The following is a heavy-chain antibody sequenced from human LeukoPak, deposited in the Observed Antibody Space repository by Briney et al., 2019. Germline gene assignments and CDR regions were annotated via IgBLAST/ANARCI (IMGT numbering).Heavy chain of an antibody. Sequence: SEILSLTCTVSGGFISSGSYYWSWIRQPAGKGLEWIGRIYTSGSTNYNPSLKSRVTISVDASKNQFSLKLSSVTAADTAVYYCARITIFGVVNPDYWGQGTLVTVSS. D-gene: IGHD3-3*01. J-gene: IGHJ4*02. CDR3: ARITIFGVVNPDY. CDR1: GGFISSGSYY. V-gene: IGHV4-61*02. CDR2: IYTSGST.